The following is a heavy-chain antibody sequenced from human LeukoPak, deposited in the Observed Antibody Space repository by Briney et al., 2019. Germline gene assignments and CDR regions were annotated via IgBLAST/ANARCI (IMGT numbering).Heavy chain of an antibody. CDR1: GDTFSNYD. CDR2: IIPVFDTA. D-gene: IGHD6-13*01. CDR3: ALSAEKQLVYFDF. Sequence: ASVTVSCQASGDTFSNYDVTWVRQAPGQGLEWMGRIIPVFDTAKYAQNFQGRVTMTTDESSSTAYMELYSLRSEDTAVYYCALSAEKQLVYFDFWGQGTLVTVSS. V-gene: IGHV1-69*05. J-gene: IGHJ4*02.